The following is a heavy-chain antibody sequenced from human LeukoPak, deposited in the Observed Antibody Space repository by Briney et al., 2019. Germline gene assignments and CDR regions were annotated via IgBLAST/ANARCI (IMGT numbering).Heavy chain of an antibody. CDR3: AKDIRRCNGACT. D-gene: IGHD2-8*01. V-gene: IGHV3-23*01. CDR1: GFTFSTYS. Sequence: GGSLRLSCAASGFTFSTYSFSWVRQAPGKGLEWVSGISATGGDTYYADSVKGRFTISRDNSRNTVSLQMNSLRVDDTATYYCAKDIRRCNGACTWGQGTLVTVSS. CDR2: ISATGGDT. J-gene: IGHJ5*02.